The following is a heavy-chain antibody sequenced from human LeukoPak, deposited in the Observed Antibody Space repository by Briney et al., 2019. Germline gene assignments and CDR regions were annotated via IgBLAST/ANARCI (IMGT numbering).Heavy chain of an antibody. CDR2: IIPIFGTA. V-gene: IGHV1-69*13. D-gene: IGHD2-15*01. J-gene: IGHJ4*02. Sequence: VASVKVSCKASGGTFSSYAISWVRQAPGQGLEWMGGIIPIFGTANYAQKFQGRVTITADESTSTAYMELSSLRSEDTAVYYCARSCSGGSCWENYFDYWGQGTLVTASS. CDR3: ARSCSGGSCWENYFDY. CDR1: GGTFSSYA.